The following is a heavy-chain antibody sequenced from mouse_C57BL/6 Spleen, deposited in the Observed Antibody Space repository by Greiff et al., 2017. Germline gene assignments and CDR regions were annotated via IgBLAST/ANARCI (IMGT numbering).Heavy chain of an antibody. CDR3: TRALYYYGSRYFDV. V-gene: IGHV5-9-1*02. CDR2: ISSGGDYI. J-gene: IGHJ1*03. Sequence: EVQWVESGEGLVKPGGSLKLSCAASGFTFSSYAMSWVRQTPEKRLEWVAYISSGGDYIYYADTVKGRFTISRDNARNTLYLQMSSLKSEDTAMYYCTRALYYYGSRYFDVWGTGTTVTVSS. CDR1: GFTFSSYA. D-gene: IGHD1-1*01.